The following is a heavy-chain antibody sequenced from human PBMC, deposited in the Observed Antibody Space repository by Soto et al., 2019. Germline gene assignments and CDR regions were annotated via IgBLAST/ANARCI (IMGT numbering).Heavy chain of an antibody. Sequence: QVQLVESGGVVVQPGRSLRLSCAASGFTFSSYGMHWVRQAPGKGLEWVAVIYYDGRNEYYADSVKGRFTISRDNSKNTLYLQMNSLRAEDTAVYYCARDYSSTSYGFDSWGQGTLVTVSS. CDR1: GFTFSSYG. V-gene: IGHV3-33*01. D-gene: IGHD6-13*01. CDR3: ARDYSSTSYGFDS. J-gene: IGHJ4*02. CDR2: IYYDGRNE.